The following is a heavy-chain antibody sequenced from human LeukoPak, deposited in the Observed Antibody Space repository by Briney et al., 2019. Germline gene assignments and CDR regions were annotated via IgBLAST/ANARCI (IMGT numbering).Heavy chain of an antibody. CDR2: IYSGGSI. Sequence: GGSLRLSCAASGFTVSSNYMSWVRQAPGKGLEWVSVIYSGGSIYYADSVKGRFTISRDNSKNTLYLQMNSLRAEDTAVYYCARDLIDKVYYYYGMDVWGQGTTVTVSS. V-gene: IGHV3-66*01. J-gene: IGHJ6*02. CDR1: GFTVSSNY. D-gene: IGHD2/OR15-2a*01. CDR3: ARDLIDKVYYYYGMDV.